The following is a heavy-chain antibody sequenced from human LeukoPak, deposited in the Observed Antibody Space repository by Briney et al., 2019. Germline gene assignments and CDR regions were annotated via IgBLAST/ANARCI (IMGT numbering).Heavy chain of an antibody. J-gene: IGHJ6*03. D-gene: IGHD4-23*01. V-gene: IGHV1-18*01. CDR2: ISAYNGNT. CDR3: ARCGRGGNSIISGYYYYMDV. CDR1: GYTFTSYG. Sequence: EASVKVSCKASGYTFTSYGISWVRQAPGQGLEWMGWISAYNGNTNYAQKLQGRVTMTTDTSTSTAYMELRSLRSDDTAVYYCARCGRGGNSIISGYYYYMDVWGKGTTVTISS.